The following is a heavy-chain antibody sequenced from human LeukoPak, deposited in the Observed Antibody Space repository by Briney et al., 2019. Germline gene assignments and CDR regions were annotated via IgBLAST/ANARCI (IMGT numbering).Heavy chain of an antibody. V-gene: IGHV4-59*01. CDR3: ARRQSFTIFGVVFNWFDP. CDR2: IYYSGST. CDR1: GGSFSGYH. Sequence: SETLSLTCAVYGGSFSGYHWSWIRQPPGKGLEWIGYIYYSGSTNYNPSLKSRVTISVDTSKNQFSLKLSSVTAADTAVYYCARRQSFTIFGVVFNWFDPWGQGTLVTVSS. D-gene: IGHD3-3*01. J-gene: IGHJ5*02.